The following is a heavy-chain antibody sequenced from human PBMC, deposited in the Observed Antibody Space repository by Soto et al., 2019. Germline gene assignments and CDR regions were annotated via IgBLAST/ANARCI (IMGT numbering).Heavy chain of an antibody. CDR1: GGSISSGGYY. J-gene: IGHJ4*02. CDR3: ARSRGYSYALDY. V-gene: IGHV4-31*03. D-gene: IGHD5-18*01. CDR2: IYYSGST. Sequence: PSETLSLTCTVSGGSISSGGYYWGWIRQHPGKGLEWIGYIYYSGSTYYNPSLKSRVTISVDTSKNQFSLKLSSVTAADTAVYYCARSRGYSYALDYWGQGTLVTVSS.